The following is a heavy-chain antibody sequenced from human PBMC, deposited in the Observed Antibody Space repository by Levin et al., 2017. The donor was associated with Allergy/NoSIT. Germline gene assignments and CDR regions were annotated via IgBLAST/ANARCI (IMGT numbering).Heavy chain of an antibody. CDR1: GFTFSSYG. V-gene: IGHV3-30*18. CDR2: ISYDGSNK. D-gene: IGHD5-18*01. Sequence: GGSLRLSCAASGFTFSSYGMHWVRQAPGKGLEWVAVISYDGSNKYYADSVKGRFTISRDNSKNTLYLQMNSLRAEDTAVYYCAKDNQRIQLWPVYYYYGMDVWGQGTTVTVSS. J-gene: IGHJ6*02. CDR3: AKDNQRIQLWPVYYYYGMDV.